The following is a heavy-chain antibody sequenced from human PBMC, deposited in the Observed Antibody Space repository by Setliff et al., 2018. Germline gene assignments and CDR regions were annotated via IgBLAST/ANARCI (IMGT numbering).Heavy chain of an antibody. J-gene: IGHJ6*03. CDR2: IDWVDDK. Sequence: SGPTLVNPTQTLTLTCTFSGFSLNTSGMRVSWIRQPPGKALEWLARIDWVDDKFYSTSLKTRLTISKDTSKKQVVLTMTNMDPVDTATYYCARTVRSGSYHYYYMDVWGKGTTVTV. CDR3: ARTVRSGSYHYYYMDV. V-gene: IGHV2-70*04. D-gene: IGHD1-26*01. CDR1: GFSLNTSGMR.